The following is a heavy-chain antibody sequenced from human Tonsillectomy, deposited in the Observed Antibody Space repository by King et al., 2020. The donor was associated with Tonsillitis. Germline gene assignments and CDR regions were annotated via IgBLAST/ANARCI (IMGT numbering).Heavy chain of an antibody. Sequence: QLVQSGAEVKKPGASVKVSCKASGYTFTSYDINWVRQATGQGLEWMGCMNPNSGNTGYAQKFQGRVTMTRNTSISTAYMELSSLRSEDTAVYYCARVSDSSGYYYFDYWGQGTLVTVSS. J-gene: IGHJ4*02. CDR1: GYTFTSYD. V-gene: IGHV1-8*01. CDR3: ARVSDSSGYYYFDY. D-gene: IGHD3-22*01. CDR2: MNPNSGNT.